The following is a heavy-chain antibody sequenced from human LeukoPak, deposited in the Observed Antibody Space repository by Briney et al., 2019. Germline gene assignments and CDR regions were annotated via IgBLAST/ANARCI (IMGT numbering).Heavy chain of an antibody. Sequence: GGSLRLSCAASGLTFSDYYMNWIRQAPGKGLEWLSYISSSGSTIYYADSVKGRFTISRDNAKNSLYLQMNSLRAEDTAVYYWARGGSGSVKPNWGQGTLVTVSS. CDR1: GLTFSDYY. CDR2: ISSSGSTI. V-gene: IGHV3-11*01. D-gene: IGHD3-10*01. J-gene: IGHJ4*02. CDR3: ARGGSGSVKPN.